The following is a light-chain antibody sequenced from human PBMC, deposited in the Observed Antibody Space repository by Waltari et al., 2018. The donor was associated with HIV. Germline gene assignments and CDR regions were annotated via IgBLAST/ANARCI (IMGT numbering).Light chain of an antibody. CDR1: GLQKQY. CDR3: HSEDNAGAAF. V-gene: IGLV3-25*03. J-gene: IGLJ2*01. Sequence: SSGLTPPPPVSVSPGQTANITCSGEGLQKQYVNWYQQKTGQAPVLVIYNDTERPSNIPERFSGATSGTTVTLTISGVQAEDEADYFCHSEDNAGAAFFGGGTRLTVL. CDR2: NDT.